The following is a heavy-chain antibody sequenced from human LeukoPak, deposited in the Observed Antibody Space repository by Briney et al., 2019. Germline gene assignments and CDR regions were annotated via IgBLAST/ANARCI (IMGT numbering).Heavy chain of an antibody. CDR2: IYYTGST. CDR1: GGSISSYY. J-gene: IGHJ6*02. V-gene: IGHV4-59*08. CDR3: ARLKHEDYYCYYAMDV. Sequence: SETLSLTCTVSGGSISSYYWSWIRQPPGRGLEWIGYIYYTGSTNYNPSLKSRVTISVDTSKNHFSLRLSSVTAADTAMYYCARLKHEDYYCYYAMDVWGQGTTVTVSS.